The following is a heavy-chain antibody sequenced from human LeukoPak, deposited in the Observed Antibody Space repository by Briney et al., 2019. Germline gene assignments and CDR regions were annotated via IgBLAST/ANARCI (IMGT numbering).Heavy chain of an antibody. CDR1: GFTLRSYT. V-gene: IGHV3-21*01. D-gene: IGHD5-12*01. CDR2: IGISSNKI. CDR3: ARKSYSGYDQDGY. Sequence: PGGSLRLSCAASGFTLRSYTMNWVRQAPGKGLEWVSSIGISSNKIYYADSVKGRFIISRDNAKNSVYLQMNSLRAEDTAVYYCARKSYSGYDQDGYWGQGTLVTVSS. J-gene: IGHJ4*02.